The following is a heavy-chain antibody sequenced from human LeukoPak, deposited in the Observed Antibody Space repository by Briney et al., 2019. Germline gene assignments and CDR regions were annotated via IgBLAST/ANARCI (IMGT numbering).Heavy chain of an antibody. CDR1: GGSISSRSYY. Sequence: KPSETLSLTCTVSGGSISSRSYYWGWIRQPPGKGLEWIGSIYYSGSTYYNPSLKSRVTISVDTSKNQFSLKLSSVTAADTAVYYCARAPLRFLEWPKYYFDYWGQGTLVTVSS. D-gene: IGHD3-3*01. J-gene: IGHJ4*02. CDR3: ARAPLRFLEWPKYYFDY. V-gene: IGHV4-39*07. CDR2: IYYSGST.